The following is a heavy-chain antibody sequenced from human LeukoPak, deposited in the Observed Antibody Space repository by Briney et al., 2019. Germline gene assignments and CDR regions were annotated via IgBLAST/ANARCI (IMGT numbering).Heavy chain of an antibody. Sequence: SETMSLTCTVSGGSISSYYWSWIRQPPGKGLEWIGYIYYSGSTNYNPSLKSRVTISVDTSKNQFSLKLSSVTAADTAVYYCASESGALDYWGQGTLVTVSS. V-gene: IGHV4-59*01. CDR3: ASESGALDY. J-gene: IGHJ4*02. CDR1: GGSISSYY. CDR2: IYYSGST. D-gene: IGHD1-26*01.